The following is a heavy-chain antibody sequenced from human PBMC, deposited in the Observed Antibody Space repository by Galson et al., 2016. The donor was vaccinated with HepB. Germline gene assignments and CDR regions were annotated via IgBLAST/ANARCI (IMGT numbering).Heavy chain of an antibody. CDR3: ARTIPAAGIEGFDI. D-gene: IGHD6-13*01. V-gene: IGHV6-1*01. J-gene: IGHJ3*02. CDR1: GDSVSSNSAA. CDR2: TYYRSKWDN. Sequence: CAISGDSVSSNSAAWNWIRQSPSRGLEWLGRTYYRSKWDNDYGESVKSRITINPDTSKNQFSLQLNSVTPEDTAVYYCARTIPAAGIEGFDIWGQGTVVTVSS.